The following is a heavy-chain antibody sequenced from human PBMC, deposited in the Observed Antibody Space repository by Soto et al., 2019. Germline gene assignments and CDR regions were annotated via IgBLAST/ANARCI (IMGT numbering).Heavy chain of an antibody. J-gene: IGHJ6*02. V-gene: IGHV1-18*01. D-gene: IGHD5-18*01. CDR1: GYTFTSYG. Sequence: QVQLVQSGAEVKKPGASVKVSCRASGYTFTSYGISWVRQAPGQGLEWMGWISAYNGNTNYAQKLQGRVTMTTDTSTSTAYMELRSLRSDATAVYYCAVNTRVRYYGMDVWGQGTTVTVSS. CDR2: ISAYNGNT. CDR3: AVNTRVRYYGMDV.